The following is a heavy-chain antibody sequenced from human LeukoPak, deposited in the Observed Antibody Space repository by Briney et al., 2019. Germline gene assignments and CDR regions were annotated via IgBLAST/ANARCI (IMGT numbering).Heavy chain of an antibody. V-gene: IGHV1-2*02. J-gene: IGHJ4*02. D-gene: IGHD2-2*01. CDR2: INPNSGGT. Sequence: GASVKVSCKASGYTFTGYCMHWVRQAPGQGLEWMGWINPNSGGTNYVQKFQGRVTMTRDTSISTAYMELSRLRSDDTAVYYCARERRIVVVPAATPRFDYWGQGTLVTVSS. CDR1: GYTFTGYC. CDR3: ARERRIVVVPAATPRFDY.